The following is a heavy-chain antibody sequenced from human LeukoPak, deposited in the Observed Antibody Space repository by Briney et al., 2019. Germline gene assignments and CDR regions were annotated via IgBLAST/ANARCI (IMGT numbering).Heavy chain of an antibody. J-gene: IGHJ4*02. Sequence: GRSLRLSCAASGFTFSSYGMHWVRQAPGQGLEWVAVIWYDGSNKYYADSVKGRFTISRDNSKNTLYLQMNSLRAEDTAVYYCAREAARDFWSGYYFDYWGQGTLVTVSS. D-gene: IGHD3-3*01. CDR2: IWYDGSNK. CDR3: AREAARDFWSGYYFDY. V-gene: IGHV3-33*01. CDR1: GFTFSSYG.